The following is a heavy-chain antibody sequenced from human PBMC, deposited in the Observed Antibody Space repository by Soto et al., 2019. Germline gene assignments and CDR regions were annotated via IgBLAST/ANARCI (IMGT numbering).Heavy chain of an antibody. CDR2: IIPIFVTA. J-gene: IGHJ5*02. V-gene: IGHV1-69*13. CDR3: ARDGLHAGGFLWRFDR. CDR1: GGTFSSYA. D-gene: IGHD3-3*01. Sequence: AAVKVSCKASGGTFSSYAISWGRQAPGQGLGWMGGIIPIFVTANYAQKFQGRVTITADESTSTAYMELSSLRAEDTAVYYCARDGLHAGGFLWRFDRWGQGTLVTVSS.